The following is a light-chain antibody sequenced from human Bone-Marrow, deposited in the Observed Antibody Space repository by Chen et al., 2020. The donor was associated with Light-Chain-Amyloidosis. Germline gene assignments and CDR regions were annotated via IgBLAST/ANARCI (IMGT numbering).Light chain of an antibody. CDR2: AAS. Sequence: EIVLTQSPGTLSLSPGQRAILSCRASQSVDHNYLVWYQQKPGQAPSLLICAASSRATGIPDRFSGSWSWTEFTLTISRLEPEDFAVYYCQQYGRSPPLTFGGGTKVEIK. J-gene: IGKJ4*01. V-gene: IGKV3-20*01. CDR3: QQYGRSPPLT. CDR1: QSVDHNY.